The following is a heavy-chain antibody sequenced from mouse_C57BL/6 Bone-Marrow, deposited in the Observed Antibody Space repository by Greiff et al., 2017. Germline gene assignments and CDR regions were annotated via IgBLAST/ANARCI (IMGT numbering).Heavy chain of an antibody. CDR2: IHPTSGST. J-gene: IGHJ3*01. V-gene: IGHV1-64*01. Sequence: QVQLQQPGAELVKPGASVKLSCKAPGYTFTSYWMHWVKQRPGQGLEWIGMIHPTSGSTNYNEKFKSKATLPVDKSSSTAYMQLSRLASEDSAVYYCASGVKLGRWCAYWGQGTLVTVSA. CDR1: GYTFTSYW. D-gene: IGHD4-1*01. CDR3: ASGVKLGRWCAY.